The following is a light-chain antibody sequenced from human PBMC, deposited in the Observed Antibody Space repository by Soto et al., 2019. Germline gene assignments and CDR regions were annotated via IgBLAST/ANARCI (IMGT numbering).Light chain of an antibody. V-gene: IGLV2-14*01. CDR3: SSYSSSSTLV. Sequence: QSVLTQPASVSGSPGQSITIACTGSSSDVGGYNYVSWFQQHPGKAPKLMIYEVSNRPSGVSNRFSASKSGNTASPTISGLQAEDEATYYCSSYSSSSTLVFGTGTKVTVL. CDR2: EVS. J-gene: IGLJ1*01. CDR1: SSDVGGYNY.